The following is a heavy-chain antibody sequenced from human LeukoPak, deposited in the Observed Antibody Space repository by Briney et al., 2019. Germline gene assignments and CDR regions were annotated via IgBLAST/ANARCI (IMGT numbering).Heavy chain of an antibody. D-gene: IGHD3-10*01. CDR2: IIPIFGTA. V-gene: IGHV1-69*05. J-gene: IGHJ4*02. CDR1: GGTFSSYA. CDR3: AREATMVRGVRPIDY. Sequence: ASVKVSCKASGGTFSSYAISWVRQAPGQGLEWMGGIIPIFGTANYAQKLQGRVTMTTDTSTSTAYMELRSLRSDDTAVYYCAREATMVRGVRPIDYWGQGTLVTVSS.